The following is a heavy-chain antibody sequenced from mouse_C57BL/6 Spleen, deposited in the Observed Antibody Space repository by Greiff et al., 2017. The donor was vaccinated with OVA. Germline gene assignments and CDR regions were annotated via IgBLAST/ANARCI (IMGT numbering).Heavy chain of an antibody. Sequence: EVKVVESEGGLVQPGSSMKLSCTASGFTFSDYYMAWVRQVPEKGLEWVANINYDGSSTYYLDSLKSRFIISRDNAKNILYLQMSSLKSEDTATYYCARVWHYWYFDVWGTGTTVTVSS. V-gene: IGHV5-16*01. CDR1: GFTFSDYY. CDR2: INYDGSST. J-gene: IGHJ1*03. CDR3: ARVWHYWYFDV.